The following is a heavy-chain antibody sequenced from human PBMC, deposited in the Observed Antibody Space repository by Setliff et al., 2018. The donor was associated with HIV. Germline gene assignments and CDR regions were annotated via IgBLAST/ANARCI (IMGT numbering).Heavy chain of an antibody. D-gene: IGHD6-13*01. V-gene: IGHV1-18*01. J-gene: IGHJ6*02. CDR3: ASMASSSSWYGTANYYYYGMDV. CDR2: ISAYNDNA. Sequence: ASVKVSCKASGYTFTDYEITWVRQAPGQGLEWMGWISAYNDNANYVQELQGRVTMTTDTSTSTAYMELRSLRSDDTAVYYCASMASSSSWYGTANYYYYGMDVWGQGTKVTVSS. CDR1: GYTFTDYE.